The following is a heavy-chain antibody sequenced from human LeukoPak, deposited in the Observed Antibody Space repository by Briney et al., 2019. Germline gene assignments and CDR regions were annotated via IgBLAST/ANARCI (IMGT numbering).Heavy chain of an antibody. CDR2: MNPNSGNT. D-gene: IGHD6-19*01. Sequence: ASVKVPCKASGHTFTSYDINWVRQATGQGLEWMGWMNPNSGNTGYAQKFQGRVTMTRNTSISTAYMELSSLRSEDTAVYYCASSIAVAGTGFQHWGQGTLVTVSS. CDR3: ASSIAVAGTGFQH. J-gene: IGHJ1*01. CDR1: GHTFTSYD. V-gene: IGHV1-8*01.